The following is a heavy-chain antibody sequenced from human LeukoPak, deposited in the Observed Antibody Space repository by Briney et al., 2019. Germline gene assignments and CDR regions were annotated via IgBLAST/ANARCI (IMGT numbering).Heavy chain of an antibody. V-gene: IGHV4-39*01. D-gene: IGHD5-24*01. CDR3: AGGRDDYNLVRGDSWFDP. J-gene: IGHJ5*02. CDR2: IYYSGST. Sequence: SETLSLTCTVSGGSISGTSYYWAWIRQPPGKGLEWIGSIYYSGSTYYNPSLKSRVTISVDTSKNQFSLQLSSVTAADTAVYYCAGGRDDYNLVRGDSWFDPWGQGTLVTVSS. CDR1: GGSISGTSYY.